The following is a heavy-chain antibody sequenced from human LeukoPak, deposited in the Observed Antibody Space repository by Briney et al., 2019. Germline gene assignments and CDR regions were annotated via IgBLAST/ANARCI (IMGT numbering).Heavy chain of an antibody. V-gene: IGHV1-2*02. CDR2: INPNSGGT. CDR3: ARDMPYFGVVTPRGNWFDP. Sequence: GASVKVSCKASGYTFTGYYIHWVRQAPGQGLEWMGWINPNSGGTNYAQKFQGRVTMTRDTSISTAYMELSRLRSDDTAVYYCARDMPYFGVVTPRGNWFDPWGQGTLVTVSS. J-gene: IGHJ5*02. D-gene: IGHD3-3*01. CDR1: GYTFTGYY.